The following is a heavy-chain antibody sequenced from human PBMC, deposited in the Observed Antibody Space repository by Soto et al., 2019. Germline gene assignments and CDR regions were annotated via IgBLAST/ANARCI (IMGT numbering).Heavy chain of an antibody. V-gene: IGHV4-31*03. CDR2: IYYSGST. J-gene: IGHJ2*01. D-gene: IGHD3-22*01. CDR3: ARSAQLLITMIVVASHWYFDL. CDR1: GGSISSGGYY. Sequence: QVQLQESGPGLVKPSQTLSLTCTVSGGSISSGGYYWSWIRQHPGKGLEWIGYIYYSGSTYYNPSLKSRVTISVDKSKNQFSLKLSSVTAADTAVYYCARSAQLLITMIVVASHWYFDLWGRGTLVTVSS.